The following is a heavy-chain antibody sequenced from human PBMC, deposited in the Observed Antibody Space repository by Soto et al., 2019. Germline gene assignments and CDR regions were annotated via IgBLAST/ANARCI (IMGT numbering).Heavy chain of an antibody. Sequence: ASVKVSCKASGYTFTSYDINWVRQATGQGLEWMGWMNPNSGNTGYAQKFQGRVTMTRNTSISTAYMELSSLRSEDTAVYYCATEVVPAAKRDFWGQGTLVTVSS. J-gene: IGHJ4*02. V-gene: IGHV1-8*01. D-gene: IGHD2-2*01. CDR2: MNPNSGNT. CDR1: GYTFTSYD. CDR3: ATEVVPAAKRDF.